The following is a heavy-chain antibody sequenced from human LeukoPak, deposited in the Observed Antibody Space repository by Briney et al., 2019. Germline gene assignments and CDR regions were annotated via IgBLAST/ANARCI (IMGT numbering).Heavy chain of an antibody. CDR2: ISSSGSTI. V-gene: IGHV3-48*03. Sequence: GGSLRLSCAASGFTFSSYEMNWVRQAPGKGLEWVSYISSSGSTIYYADSVKGRFTISRDNAKNSLYLQMNSLRAEDTAVYYCARHGWWKRYFDYWGQGTLVTVSS. D-gene: IGHD2-15*01. CDR1: GFTFSSYE. J-gene: IGHJ4*02. CDR3: ARHGWWKRYFDY.